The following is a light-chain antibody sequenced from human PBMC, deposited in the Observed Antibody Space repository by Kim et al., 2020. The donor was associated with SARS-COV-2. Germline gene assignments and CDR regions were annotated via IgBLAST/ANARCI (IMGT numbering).Light chain of an antibody. CDR2: ETS. Sequence: LSPGERATLSCRASQSVGNSLAWFQQKPGQAPRLLILETSNRDTGIPARFSGSGSGTGFTLTISSLEPEDFAVYYCQQRYDWPLTFGGGTKVDIK. V-gene: IGKV3-11*01. CDR1: QSVGNS. CDR3: QQRYDWPLT. J-gene: IGKJ4*01.